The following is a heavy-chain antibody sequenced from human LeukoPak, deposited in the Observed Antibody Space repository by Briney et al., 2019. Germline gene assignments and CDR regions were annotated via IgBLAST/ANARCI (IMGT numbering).Heavy chain of an antibody. V-gene: IGHV3-21*01. Sequence: GGSRRLSWAASGFTFSSYSMNWVRQAPGKGLEWVSSISSSSSYIYYADAVKGRFTISRDNAKNSLYLQMNSLRAEDTAVYYCARVKKRSYSYYYGMDVWGQGTTVTVSS. CDR1: GFTFSSYS. D-gene: IGHD1-26*01. CDR3: ARVKKRSYSYYYGMDV. CDR2: ISSSSSYI. J-gene: IGHJ6*02.